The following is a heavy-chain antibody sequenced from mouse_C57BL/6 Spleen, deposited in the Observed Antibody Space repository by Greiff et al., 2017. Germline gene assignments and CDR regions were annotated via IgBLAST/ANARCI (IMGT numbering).Heavy chain of an antibody. D-gene: IGHD2-10*01. CDR3: ARPYYGNYEGFAY. J-gene: IGHJ3*01. CDR2: ISSGSCTI. Sequence: EVQGVESGGGLVKPGGSLKLSCAASGFTFSDYGMHWVRQAPEKGLEWVAYISSGSCTIYYADTVKGRFTISRDNAKNTLFLQMTSLRSEDTAMYYCARPYYGNYEGFAYWGQGTLVTVSA. CDR1: GFTFSDYG. V-gene: IGHV5-17*01.